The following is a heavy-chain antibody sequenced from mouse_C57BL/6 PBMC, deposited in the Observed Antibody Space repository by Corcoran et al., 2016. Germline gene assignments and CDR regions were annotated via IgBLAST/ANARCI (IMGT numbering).Heavy chain of an antibody. J-gene: IGHJ4*01. CDR3: ARRYGSSYYYAMDY. CDR2: IYPRDGST. D-gene: IGHD1-1*01. CDR1: GYTFTSYD. Sequence: QVRLQQSGPELVKPGAAVNLSCKASGYTFTSYDRNWVKQRPGQGLEWIGWIYPRDGSTKYNEKFKGKATLTVDTSSSTAYMELHSLPSEDSAVYFCARRYGSSYYYAMDYWGQGPSVTVSS. V-gene: IGHV1-85*01.